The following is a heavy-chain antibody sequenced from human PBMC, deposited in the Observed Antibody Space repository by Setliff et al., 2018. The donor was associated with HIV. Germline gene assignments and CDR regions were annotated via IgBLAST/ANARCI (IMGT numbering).Heavy chain of an antibody. CDR3: ASWGAGGNSGFDY. CDR1: GGSVNRTNFY. D-gene: IGHD2-21*01. CDR2: VYYTGAT. J-gene: IGHJ4*02. V-gene: IGHV4-39*07. Sequence: SETLSLTCTVSGGSVNRTNFYWAWIRQPPGKGLEWLGNVYYTGATYVHPSLNSRVTVSIDASKNQFSVKMRSVTAADTAVYYCASWGAGGNSGFDYWGRGTLVTVS.